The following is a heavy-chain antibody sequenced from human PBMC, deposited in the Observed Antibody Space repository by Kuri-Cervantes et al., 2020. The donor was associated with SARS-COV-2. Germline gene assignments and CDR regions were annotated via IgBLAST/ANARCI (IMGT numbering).Heavy chain of an antibody. V-gene: IGHV1-69*13. Sequence: SVKVSCNASGGTFSSYAISWVRQAPGQGLEWMGGIIPILGTPNYAQKFQGRVTITADESTSTAFMELSSLRSEDTAVYYCALGYWGSGYPRYYYYMDVWDKGTTVTVSS. CDR2: IIPILGTP. J-gene: IGHJ6*03. D-gene: IGHD3-22*01. CDR1: GGTFSSYA. CDR3: ALGYWGSGYPRYYYYMDV.